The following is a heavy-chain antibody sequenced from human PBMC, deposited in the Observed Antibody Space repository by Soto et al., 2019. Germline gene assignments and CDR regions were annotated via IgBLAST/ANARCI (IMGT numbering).Heavy chain of an antibody. CDR1: GGSISSSSYY. Sequence: QLRLQESGPGLVKPSETLSLTCTVSGGSISSSSYYWGWIRQPPGKGLEWIGSIYYSGSTYYSPYLKSRIAISGDTSKNQSSLKLSSVTAADTAVYYCARRTVATLTLDYWGPGTLVTVSS. V-gene: IGHV4-39*01. D-gene: IGHD4-17*01. J-gene: IGHJ4*02. CDR2: IYYSGST. CDR3: ARRTVATLTLDY.